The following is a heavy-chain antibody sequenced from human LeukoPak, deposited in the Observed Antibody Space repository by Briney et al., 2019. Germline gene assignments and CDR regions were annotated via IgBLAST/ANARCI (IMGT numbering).Heavy chain of an antibody. CDR1: GFTFSSYG. Sequence: GGSLRLSCAASGFTFSSYGMHWVRQAPGKGLEWVAVIWYDGSNKYYADSVKGRFTISRDNAKNSLYLQMNSLRAEDTAVYYCASAFYCGGDCYGAFDIWGQGTMVTVSS. D-gene: IGHD2-21*02. CDR3: ASAFYCGGDCYGAFDI. V-gene: IGHV3-33*03. CDR2: IWYDGSNK. J-gene: IGHJ3*02.